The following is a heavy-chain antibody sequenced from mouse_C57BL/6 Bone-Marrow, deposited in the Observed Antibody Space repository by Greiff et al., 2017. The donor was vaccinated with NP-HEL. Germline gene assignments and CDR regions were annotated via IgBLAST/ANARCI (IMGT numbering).Heavy chain of an antibody. CDR1: GYTFTDYN. CDR3: ARSKLGRSYFDY. CDR2: INPNNGGT. J-gene: IGHJ2*01. Sequence: VQLKESGPELVKPGASVKIPCKASGYTFTDYNMDWVKQSHGKSLEWIGDINPNNGGTIYNQKFKGKATLTVDKSSSTAYMELRSLTSEDTAVYYCARSKLGRSYFDYWGQGTTLTVSS. D-gene: IGHD4-1*01. V-gene: IGHV1-18*01.